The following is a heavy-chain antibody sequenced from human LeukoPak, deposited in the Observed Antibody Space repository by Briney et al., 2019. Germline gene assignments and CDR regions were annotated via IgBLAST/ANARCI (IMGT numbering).Heavy chain of an antibody. J-gene: IGHJ4*02. V-gene: IGHV3-43*01. CDR2: AGWAGGTT. D-gene: IGHD3-10*02. CDR1: GFNFDRYT. CDR3: AKELDTMFFDY. Sequence: GGSLRLSCATSGFNFDRYTIHWVRQAPGKGLEWVSLAGWAGGTTSYSDSVRGRFTISRDIGRKSVYLQMNSLTTDDTAFYFCAKELDTMFFDYWGQGALVTVSS.